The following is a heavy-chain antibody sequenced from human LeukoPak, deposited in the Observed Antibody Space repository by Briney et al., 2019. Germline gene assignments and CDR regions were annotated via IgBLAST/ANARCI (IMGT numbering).Heavy chain of an antibody. J-gene: IGHJ6*03. Sequence: PGGSLRLSCAASGFTFSSYEMNWVRQAPGKGLEWVSYISSSGSTIYYADSVKGRFTISRDNAKNSLCLQMNSLRAEDTAVYYCAKCNTAMVYYYYYMDVWGKGTTVTVSS. CDR1: GFTFSSYE. CDR3: AKCNTAMVYYYYYMDV. D-gene: IGHD5-18*01. CDR2: ISSSGSTI. V-gene: IGHV3-48*03.